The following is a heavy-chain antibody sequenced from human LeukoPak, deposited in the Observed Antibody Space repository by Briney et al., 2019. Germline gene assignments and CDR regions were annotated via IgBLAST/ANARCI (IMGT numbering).Heavy chain of an antibody. D-gene: IGHD3-10*01. CDR3: ARVVYYYGSGSYWVFDY. CDR1: GGSISSYY. J-gene: IGHJ4*02. Sequence: SETLSLTCTVSGGSISSYYWSWLRQPPGKGLEWIGYIYYSGSTNYNPSLKSRVTISVDTSKNQCSLKLSSVTAADTAVYYCARVVYYYGSGSYWVFDYWGQGTLVTVSS. V-gene: IGHV4-59*01. CDR2: IYYSGST.